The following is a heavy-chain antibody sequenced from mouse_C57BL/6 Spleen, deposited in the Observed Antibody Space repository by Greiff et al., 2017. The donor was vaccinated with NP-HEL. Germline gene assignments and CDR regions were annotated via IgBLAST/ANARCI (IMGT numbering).Heavy chain of an antibody. Sequence: DVHLVESGPGLVKPSQSLSLTCSVTGYSITSGYYWNWIRQSPGNKLEWMGYISYDGSNNYNPSLKNRIPITRDTSKNQFFLKLNSVTTEDTATYYCAREILRHYYAMDYWGQGTSVTVSS. CDR3: AREILRHYYAMDY. D-gene: IGHD1-2*01. J-gene: IGHJ4*01. CDR2: ISYDGSN. CDR1: GYSITSGYY. V-gene: IGHV3-6*01.